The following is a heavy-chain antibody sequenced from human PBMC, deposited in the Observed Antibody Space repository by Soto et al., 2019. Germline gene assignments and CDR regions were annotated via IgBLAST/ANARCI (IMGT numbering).Heavy chain of an antibody. CDR1: GYSFTDYH. Sequence: ASVKVACKASGYSFTDYHIHWVRQAPGQGLEWLGRINPKSGGTSTAQKFQGWVTMTTDTSISTASMDLSRLTSGDTAIYYCASTTSLRYFQAFRYWGHGTVVIDSP. V-gene: IGHV1-2*04. D-gene: IGHD3-16*02. CDR2: INPKSGGT. J-gene: IGHJ4*01. CDR3: ASTTSLRYFQAFRY.